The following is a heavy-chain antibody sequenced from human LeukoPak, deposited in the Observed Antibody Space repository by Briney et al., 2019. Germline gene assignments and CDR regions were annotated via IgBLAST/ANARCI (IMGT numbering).Heavy chain of an antibody. CDR2: IYYSGTT. Sequence: PSETLSLTCTVSGGSISPYFWSWIRQPPGKAMEWIGYIYYSGTTNYSPSLKSRVTISVDTSKNQFSLKLNSVTAADTAVYYCARESAVYGMDVWGQGTTVTVSS. J-gene: IGHJ6*02. CDR1: GGSISPYF. V-gene: IGHV4-59*01. CDR3: ARESAVYGMDV.